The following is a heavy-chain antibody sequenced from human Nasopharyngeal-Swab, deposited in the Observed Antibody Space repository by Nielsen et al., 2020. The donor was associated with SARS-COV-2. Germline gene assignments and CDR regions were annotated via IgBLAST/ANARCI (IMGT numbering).Heavy chain of an antibody. V-gene: IGHV3-13*01. CDR1: GFTFNDYD. Sequence: GESLEISCAPSGFTFNDYDIYWVRQTAGAGLEWVSSVGTAGDTHYQDSVQGRFTISRETAKNSVFLHMDSLRVGDTGIYFCARVLSRTSPYGMDVWGRGTQVTVSS. CDR3: ARVLSRTSPYGMDV. CDR2: VGTAGDT. J-gene: IGHJ6*01. D-gene: IGHD2-2*01.